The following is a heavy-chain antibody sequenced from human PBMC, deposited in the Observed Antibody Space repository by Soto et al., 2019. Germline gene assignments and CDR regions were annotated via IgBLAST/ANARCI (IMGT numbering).Heavy chain of an antibody. CDR2: INSDGSST. CDR3: ARYYYDGRDV. J-gene: IGHJ6*02. Sequence: EVQLVESGGGLVQPGGSLRLSCAASGFTFSSYWMHWVRQAPGKGLVWVSGINSDGSSTSYADSVKGRFTISRDNAKNTRYLQMNSLRAEDTAVYYGARYYYDGRDVWGQGTTVTVSS. V-gene: IGHV3-74*01. CDR1: GFTFSSYW.